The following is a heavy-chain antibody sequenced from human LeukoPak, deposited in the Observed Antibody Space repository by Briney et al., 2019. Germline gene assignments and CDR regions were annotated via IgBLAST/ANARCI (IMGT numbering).Heavy chain of an antibody. CDR3: ARRIAVAGTVWFDP. CDR2: IIPIFGIA. V-gene: IGHV1-69*04. CDR1: GGTFSSYA. J-gene: IGHJ5*02. D-gene: IGHD6-19*01. Sequence: SVKVSCKASGGTFSSYAISWVRQAPGQGLEWMGRIIPIFGIANYAQKFQGRVTITADKSTSTAYMELSSLGPEDTAVYYCARRIAVAGTVWFDPWGQGTLVTVSS.